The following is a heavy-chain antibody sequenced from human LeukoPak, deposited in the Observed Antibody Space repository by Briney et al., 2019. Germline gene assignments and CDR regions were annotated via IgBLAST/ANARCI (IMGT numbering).Heavy chain of an antibody. CDR1: GGSFSGYY. CDR2: ISSSGSTI. CDR3: ARDRYYDAAFDI. J-gene: IGHJ3*02. V-gene: IGHV3-11*01. Sequence: ETLSLTCAVYGGSFSGYYWSWIRQAPGKGLEWVSYISSSGSTIYYADSVKGRFTISRDNAKNSLYLQMNSLRAEDTAVYYCARDRYYDAAFDIWGQGTMVTVSS. D-gene: IGHD3-22*01.